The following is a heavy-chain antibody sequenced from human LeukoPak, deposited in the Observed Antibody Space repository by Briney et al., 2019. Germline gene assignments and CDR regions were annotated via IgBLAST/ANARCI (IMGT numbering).Heavy chain of an antibody. D-gene: IGHD2-21*02. CDR2: IYRVRT. Sequence: PSQTLSLTCAVSGDSISSDAYYWNWIRPAPGKGPEWIANIYRVRTRLNPSLTSRVTISLDISKRQVSLKLTSVTAADTAIYYCAGEGEYGDSYYWGQGTRVIVSA. V-gene: IGHV4-30-2*01. CDR1: GDSISSDAYY. J-gene: IGHJ4*02. CDR3: AGEGEYGDSYY.